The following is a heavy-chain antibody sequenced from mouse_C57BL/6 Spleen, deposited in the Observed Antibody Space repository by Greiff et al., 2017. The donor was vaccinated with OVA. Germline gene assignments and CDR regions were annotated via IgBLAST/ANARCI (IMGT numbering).Heavy chain of an antibody. CDR2: IRNKANGYTT. CDR3: ARSVNWDGFAY. D-gene: IGHD4-1*01. V-gene: IGHV7-3*01. CDR1: GFTFTDYY. J-gene: IGHJ3*01. Sequence: DVMLVESGGGLVQPGGSLSLSCAASGFTFTDYYMSWVRQPPGKALEWLGFIRNKANGYTTEYSASVKGRFTISRDNSQSILYLQMNALGAEDSATYYCARSVNWDGFAYWGQGTLVTVSA.